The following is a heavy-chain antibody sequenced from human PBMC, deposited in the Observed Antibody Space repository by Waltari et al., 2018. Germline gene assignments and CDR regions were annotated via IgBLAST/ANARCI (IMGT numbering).Heavy chain of an antibody. V-gene: IGHV1-8*01. J-gene: IGHJ4*02. D-gene: IGHD3-10*01. CDR3: ASGGLYGSGSSYSLGIYYFAY. CDR2: MNPNSGNA. Sequence: QVPRVQSGAEVKKPGASVKVSCKASGYTFTSYDINWVRKDTGQGLEWMGWMNPNSGNACYAQKCQDRVTINRNTTLSAAYIDLSTLCSEATAVYYCASGGLYGSGSSYSLGIYYFAYCGQGTLVTVSS. CDR1: GYTFTSYD.